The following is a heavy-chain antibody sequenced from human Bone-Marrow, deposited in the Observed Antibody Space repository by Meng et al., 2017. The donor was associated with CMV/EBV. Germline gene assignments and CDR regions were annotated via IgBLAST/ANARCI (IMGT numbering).Heavy chain of an antibody. V-gene: IGHV3-30-3*01. CDR1: GFTFSSYA. CDR2: ISYDGSNK. J-gene: IGHJ6*02. CDR3: ARDHQTWITVVVVAAWYYYGMDV. Sequence: GESLKISCAASGFTFSSYAMHWVRQAPGKGLEWVAVISYDGSNKYYADSVKGRFTISRGNSKNTLYLQMNSLRAEDTAVYYCARDHQTWITVVVVAAWYYYGMDVWGQGTTVTVSS. D-gene: IGHD2-15*01.